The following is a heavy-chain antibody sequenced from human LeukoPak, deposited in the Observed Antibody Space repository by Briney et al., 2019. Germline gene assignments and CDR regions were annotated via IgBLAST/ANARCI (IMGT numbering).Heavy chain of an antibody. CDR3: ARDAGQLLQRGAFDI. CDR1: GFTFSSYN. Sequence: GGSLRLSCAASGFTFSSYNMNWVRQAPGKGLEWVSSISSSSSYIYYADSVKGRFTISRDNAKNSLYLQMNSLRAEDTAVYYCARDAGQLLQRGAFDIWGQGTMVTVSS. D-gene: IGHD2-2*01. CDR2: ISSSSSYI. J-gene: IGHJ3*02. V-gene: IGHV3-21*01.